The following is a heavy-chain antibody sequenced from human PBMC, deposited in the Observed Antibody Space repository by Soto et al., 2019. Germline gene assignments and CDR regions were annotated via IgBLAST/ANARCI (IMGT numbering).Heavy chain of an antibody. Sequence: GGSLRLSCAASGFTFSSYAMSWVRQAPGKGLEWVSAISGSGGSTYYADSVKGRFTISRDNSKNTLYLQMNSLRAEDTAVYYCAKVRDYIYYYYGMDVWGQGTTVTVSS. CDR2: ISGSGGST. CDR3: AKVRDYIYYYYGMDV. V-gene: IGHV3-23*01. J-gene: IGHJ6*02. CDR1: GFTFSSYA. D-gene: IGHD3-10*01.